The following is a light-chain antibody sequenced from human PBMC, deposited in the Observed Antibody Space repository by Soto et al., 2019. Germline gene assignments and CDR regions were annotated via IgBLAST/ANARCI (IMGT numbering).Light chain of an antibody. Sequence: QSALTQPASMSGSPGQSITISCTGTSSDVGGYNYVSWYQQHPGKAPKVMIYEVSNRPSGASNRFSGSKSGNTASLTISGLQAEDEADYYCSSYTNNDSVIFGGGTKLTVL. J-gene: IGLJ2*01. V-gene: IGLV2-14*01. CDR3: SSYTNNDSVI. CDR2: EVS. CDR1: SSDVGGYNY.